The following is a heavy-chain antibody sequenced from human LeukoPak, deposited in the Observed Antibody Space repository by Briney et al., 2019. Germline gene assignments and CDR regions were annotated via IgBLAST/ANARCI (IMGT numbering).Heavy chain of an antibody. J-gene: IGHJ4*02. CDR3: ARDLILADSSGSSAHDY. CDR2: ISSSSSTI. Sequence: GGSLRLSCAASGFTFSSYSMNWVRQAPGKGLEWVSYISSSSSTIYYADSVKGRFTISRDNAKNSLYLQMNNLRDEDTAVYYCARDLILADSSGSSAHDYWGQGTLVTVSS. CDR1: GFTFSSYS. V-gene: IGHV3-48*02. D-gene: IGHD2-15*01.